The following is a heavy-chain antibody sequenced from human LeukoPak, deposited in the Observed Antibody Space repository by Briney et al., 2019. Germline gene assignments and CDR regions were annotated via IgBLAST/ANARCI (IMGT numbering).Heavy chain of an antibody. CDR2: ISSSSTYI. Sequence: GGSLRLSCAASGCTFSNYGMNWVRQAPGKGLEWVSSISSSSTYIYYADSVKGRFTISRDNAKNSLYLQMNSLRAKDTAVYYCAKSSGWNYYYYYMDVWGKGTTVIASS. V-gene: IGHV3-21*01. CDR3: AKSSGWNYYYYYMDV. D-gene: IGHD6-19*01. J-gene: IGHJ6*03. CDR1: GCTFSNYG.